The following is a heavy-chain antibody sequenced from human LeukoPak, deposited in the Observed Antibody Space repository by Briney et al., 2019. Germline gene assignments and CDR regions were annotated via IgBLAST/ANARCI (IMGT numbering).Heavy chain of an antibody. CDR2: IYHSGST. CDR1: GGSFSGYY. Sequence: SETLSLTCAVYGGSFSGYYWSWIRQPPGKGLEWIGSIYHSGSTYYNPSLKSRVTISVDTSKNQFSLKLSSVTAADTAVYYCARDLRFYGSGSPNWFDPWGQGTLVTVSS. D-gene: IGHD3-10*01. CDR3: ARDLRFYGSGSPNWFDP. V-gene: IGHV4-34*01. J-gene: IGHJ5*02.